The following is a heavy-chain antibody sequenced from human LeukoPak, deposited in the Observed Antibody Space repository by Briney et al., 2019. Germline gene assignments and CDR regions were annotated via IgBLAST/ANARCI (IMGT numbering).Heavy chain of an antibody. CDR3: ARLAPRNYYYDSSGYPDY. V-gene: IGHV4-34*01. CDR1: GGSFSGYY. Sequence: SETLSLTCAVYGGSFSGYYWSWIRQPPGKGLEWIGEINHSGSTNYNPSLKSRVTISVDTSKNQFSLKLSSVTAADTAVYYCARLAPRNYYYDSSGYPDYWGQGTLVTVSS. J-gene: IGHJ4*02. CDR2: INHSGST. D-gene: IGHD3-22*01.